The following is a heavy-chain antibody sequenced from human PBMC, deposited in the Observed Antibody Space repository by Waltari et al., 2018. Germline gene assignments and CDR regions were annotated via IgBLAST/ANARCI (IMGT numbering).Heavy chain of an antibody. V-gene: IGHV4-38-2*02. D-gene: IGHD2-8*02. CDR1: GYSISNGYY. Sequence: QVQLQESDPGLVQPSETLSLTCTVAGYSISNGYYWGWIRLPPGRGLEWIATISYNGNTYYNPSLTRRVSITVATSKNQFSLKLTSVTAADTAIYYCARGYNTGWYNSWGHGTLVTVSS. J-gene: IGHJ5*01. CDR2: ISYNGNT. CDR3: ARGYNTGWYNS.